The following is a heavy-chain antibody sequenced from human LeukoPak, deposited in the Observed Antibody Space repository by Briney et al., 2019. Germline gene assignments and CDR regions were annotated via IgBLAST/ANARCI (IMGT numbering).Heavy chain of an antibody. J-gene: IGHJ3*02. D-gene: IGHD3-10*01. V-gene: IGHV3-23*01. Sequence: SGGSLRLSCAASGFTFSSYAMSWVRQAPGKGLEWVSAISGSGGSTYYADSVKGRFTISRDNSKNTLYLQMNSLRAEDTAVYYCAKDLGTITMPIQRAGSDIWGQGTMVTVSS. CDR3: AKDLGTITMPIQRAGSDI. CDR1: GFTFSSYA. CDR2: ISGSGGST.